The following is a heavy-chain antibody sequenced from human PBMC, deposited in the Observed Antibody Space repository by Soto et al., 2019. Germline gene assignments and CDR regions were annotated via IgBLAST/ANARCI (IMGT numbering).Heavy chain of an antibody. CDR2: LHSGGDT. Sequence: EVQLVESGGGLVQPGGSLRLSCAASGIPVSSNYMTWVRQAPGKGLEWVSVLHSGGDTYYANSVKGRFTISRHDSTNTLFLQMNSLPPEDTAVYYCARDGPDYYASRMDVWGQGTTVTVSS. CDR3: ARDGPDYYASRMDV. CDR1: GIPVSSNY. D-gene: IGHD3-10*01. J-gene: IGHJ6*02. V-gene: IGHV3-53*04.